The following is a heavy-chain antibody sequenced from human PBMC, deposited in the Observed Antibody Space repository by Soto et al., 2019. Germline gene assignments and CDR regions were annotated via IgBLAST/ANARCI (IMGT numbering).Heavy chain of an antibody. CDR3: AKEDPSTQTFDY. CDR1: GFTFDDYA. V-gene: IGHV3-9*01. Sequence: EVQLVESGGGLVQPGRSLRLSCAASGFTFDDYAMHWVRQAPGKGLEWVSGISWNSGSIGYADSVKGRFTISRDNAKNSLYLQMNSLRAEDTAMYYCAKEDPSTQTFDYWGQGTLVTVSS. J-gene: IGHJ4*02. CDR2: ISWNSGSI.